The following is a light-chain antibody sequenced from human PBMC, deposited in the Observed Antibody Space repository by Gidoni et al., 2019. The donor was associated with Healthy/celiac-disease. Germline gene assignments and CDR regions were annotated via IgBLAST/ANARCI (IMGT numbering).Light chain of an antibody. CDR2: AAS. V-gene: IGKV1-39*01. CDR3: QQSYSFLFT. Sequence: DIQMTQSPSSLSASVGDRVTITCRASQSMSSYLNWYQQKPGKAPKLLIYAASSLQSGVPSRFSGSGSGTDFTLTISSLQPEDFATYYCQQSYSFLFTFGPGTKVDIK. J-gene: IGKJ3*01. CDR1: QSMSSY.